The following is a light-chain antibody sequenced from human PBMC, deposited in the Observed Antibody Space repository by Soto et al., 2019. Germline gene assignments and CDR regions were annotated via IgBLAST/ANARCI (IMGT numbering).Light chain of an antibody. J-gene: IGKJ1*01. Sequence: DIQMTQSPSTLSASVGDRVTITCRASQTISSWLAWYQQQPGKAPELLIYDVSSLESGVPSRFSGSGSGTEFTLTISSLHPDDFATYYCQQYNSYWTLGQGTKVDIK. CDR3: QQYNSYWT. CDR2: DVS. CDR1: QTISSW. V-gene: IGKV1-5*01.